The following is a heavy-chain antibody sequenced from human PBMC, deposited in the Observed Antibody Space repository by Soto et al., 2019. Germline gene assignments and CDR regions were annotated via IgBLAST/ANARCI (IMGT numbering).Heavy chain of an antibody. Sequence: SETLSLTCAVYGGSFSGYYWSWIRQPPGKGLEWIGEINHSGSTNYNPSLKSRVTISVDTSKNQFSLKLSSVIAADTAVYYCARGRLDSLQFNYGMDVWGQGTTVTVSS. D-gene: IGHD4-4*01. CDR2: INHSGST. CDR1: GGSFSGYY. J-gene: IGHJ6*02. CDR3: ARGRLDSLQFNYGMDV. V-gene: IGHV4-34*01.